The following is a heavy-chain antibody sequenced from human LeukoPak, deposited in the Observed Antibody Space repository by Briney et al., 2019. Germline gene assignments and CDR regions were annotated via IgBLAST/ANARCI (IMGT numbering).Heavy chain of an antibody. J-gene: IGHJ4*02. CDR1: GFTFSSYA. Sequence: GGSLRLSCAASGFTFSSYAMSWVRQAPGKGLEWVSAISGSGGSTYYADSVKGRFTISRDDSKNTLYLQMNSLRAEDTAVYYCADSSGWYYFDYWGQGTLVTVSS. CDR3: ADSSGWYYFDY. V-gene: IGHV3-23*01. D-gene: IGHD6-19*01. CDR2: ISGSGGST.